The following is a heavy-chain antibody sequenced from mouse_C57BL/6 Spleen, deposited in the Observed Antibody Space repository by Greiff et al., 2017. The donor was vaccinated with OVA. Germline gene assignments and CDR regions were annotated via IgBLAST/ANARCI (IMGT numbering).Heavy chain of an antibody. V-gene: IGHV1-15*01. J-gene: IGHJ1*03. Sequence: VQLQQSGAELVRPGASVTLSCKASGYTFTDYEMHWVKQTPVHGLEWIGAIDPETGGTAYNQKFKGKAILTADKSSSTAYMELRSLTSEDSAVYYCTPLTTVVATRWYFDVWGTGTTVTVSS. CDR3: TPLTTVVATRWYFDV. CDR1: GYTFTDYE. CDR2: IDPETGGT. D-gene: IGHD1-1*01.